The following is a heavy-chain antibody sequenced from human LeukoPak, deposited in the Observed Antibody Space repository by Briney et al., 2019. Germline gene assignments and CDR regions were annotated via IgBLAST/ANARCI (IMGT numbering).Heavy chain of an antibody. Sequence: GASVNVSCKASGYTFYSYDINWVRQATGQGLEWMGWMNPNSGNTGYAQKFQGRVTMTRNTSISTAYMELSSLRSEDTAVYYCARASKRSSSSPFGYWGQGTLVTVSS. V-gene: IGHV1-8*01. D-gene: IGHD6-6*01. CDR1: GYTFYSYD. J-gene: IGHJ4*02. CDR3: ARASKRSSSSPFGY. CDR2: MNPNSGNT.